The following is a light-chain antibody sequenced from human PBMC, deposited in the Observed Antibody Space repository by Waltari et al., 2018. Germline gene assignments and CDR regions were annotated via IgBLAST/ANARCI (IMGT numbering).Light chain of an antibody. J-gene: IGKJ1*01. Sequence: DIVMTQSPLSLPVTPGASASISCRSSQSRLHRNGNNYLVWYLQKPGQSPQLLIDLASNRASGGPDRVSGSGSGIECTLKISRVEAEDVGVYYCMQSLQAQWTFGPGTKVEIK. V-gene: IGKV2-28*01. CDR1: QSRLHRNGNNY. CDR2: LAS. CDR3: MQSLQAQWT.